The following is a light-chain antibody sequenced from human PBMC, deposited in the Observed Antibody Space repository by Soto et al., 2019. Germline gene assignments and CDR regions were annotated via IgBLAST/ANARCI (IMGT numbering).Light chain of an antibody. CDR3: QQRSNWPIT. Sequence: EIVLTQSPGTLSLSPGERATLSCRASQSVSSNYLAWYQQNPGQAPRLLIYAASSRATGIPDRLSGSGSGTDFTLTIRRLEPEDFAVYYCQQRSNWPITFGQGTRLEIK. CDR1: QSVSSNY. V-gene: IGKV3D-20*02. CDR2: AAS. J-gene: IGKJ5*01.